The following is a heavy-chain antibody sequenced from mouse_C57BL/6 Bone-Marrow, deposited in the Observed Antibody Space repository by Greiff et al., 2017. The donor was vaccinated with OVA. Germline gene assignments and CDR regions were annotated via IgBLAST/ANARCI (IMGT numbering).Heavy chain of an antibody. CDR1: GFTFSSYA. Sequence: DVMLVESGGGLVKPGGSLKLSCAASGFTFSSYAMSWVRQTPEKRLEWVATISDGGSYTYYPDNVKGRFTISRDNAKNNLYLQMSHLKSEDTAMYYCARDGDGNYGAYWGQGTLVTVSA. J-gene: IGHJ3*01. V-gene: IGHV5-4*01. CDR2: ISDGGSYT. D-gene: IGHD2-1*01. CDR3: ARDGDGNYGAY.